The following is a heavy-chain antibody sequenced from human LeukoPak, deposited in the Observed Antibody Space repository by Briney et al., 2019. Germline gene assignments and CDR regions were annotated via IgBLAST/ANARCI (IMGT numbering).Heavy chain of an antibody. Sequence: SETLSLTCAVSGGSISSSNWWSWVRLPPGKGLDWIGEIYHSGSTNYNPSLKSRVTISVDKSKNQFSLKLSSVTAADTAVYYCARDKGYYGSGIGLDYWGQGTLVTVSS. J-gene: IGHJ4*02. D-gene: IGHD3-10*01. CDR3: ARDKGYYGSGIGLDY. V-gene: IGHV4-4*02. CDR2: IYHSGST. CDR1: GGSISSSNW.